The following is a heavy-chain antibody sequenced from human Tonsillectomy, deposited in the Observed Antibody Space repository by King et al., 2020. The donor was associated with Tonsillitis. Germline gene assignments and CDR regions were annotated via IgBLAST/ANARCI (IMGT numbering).Heavy chain of an antibody. CDR1: GFTFSNYV. D-gene: IGHD6-19*01. CDR3: AKEQWTRGGGDGDD. CDR2: ISGSGDTT. Sequence: VQLVESGGGLVQPGGSLRLSCVASGFTFSNYVMNWVRQAPGKGLEWVSSISGSGDTTYYADSVKGRFTLSRDNSKNTLYLQMNSLRAEDTAGYYWAKEQWTRGGGDGDDGGQGTRVTGSA. V-gene: IGHV3-23*04. J-gene: IGHJ4*02.